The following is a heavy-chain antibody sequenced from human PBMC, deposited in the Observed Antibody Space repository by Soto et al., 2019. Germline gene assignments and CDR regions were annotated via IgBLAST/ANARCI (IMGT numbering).Heavy chain of an antibody. CDR1: GFTFSSYG. J-gene: IGHJ4*02. D-gene: IGHD2-15*01. CDR2: ISYDGSNK. CDR3: AKRSAFDY. V-gene: IGHV3-30*18. Sequence: SGGSLRLSCAASGFTFSSYGMHWVRQAPGKGLEWVAVISYDGSNKYYADSVKGRFTISRDNSKNTLYLQMNSLRAEDTAVYYCAKRSAFDYWGQGTLVTVSS.